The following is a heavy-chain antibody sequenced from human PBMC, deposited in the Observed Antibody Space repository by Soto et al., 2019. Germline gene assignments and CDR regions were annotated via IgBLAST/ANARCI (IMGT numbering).Heavy chain of an antibody. Sequence: PGESLKISCKGSGYSFTSYWIGWVRQMPGKGLEWMGIIYPGDSDTRYSPSFQGQVTISADKSISTAYLQWSSLKASDTAMYYCARTESGYSYGDSTVKGGVVLGAPSVIDKANPLQSPPWG. J-gene: IGHJ5*02. V-gene: IGHV5-51*01. CDR2: IYPGDSDT. CDR3: ARTESGYSYGDSTVKGGVVLGAPSVIDKANPLQSPP. CDR1: GYSFTSYW. D-gene: IGHD5-18*01.